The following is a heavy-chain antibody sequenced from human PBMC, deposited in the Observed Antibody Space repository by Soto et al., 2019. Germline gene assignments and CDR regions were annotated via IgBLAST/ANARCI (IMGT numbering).Heavy chain of an antibody. Sequence: PSETLSLTWTVSGCSISSSNYYWAWIRQRPGKGLEWIGNIYYTEGTYYNPSLKSRVTISVDTSKNQVSLKLFSVTAADTAAYYCVSAAKWELLFDYWGQGALVTVSS. CDR3: VSAAKWELLFDY. J-gene: IGHJ4*02. V-gene: IGHV4-39*01. D-gene: IGHD1-26*01. CDR2: IYYTEGT. CDR1: GCSISSSNYY.